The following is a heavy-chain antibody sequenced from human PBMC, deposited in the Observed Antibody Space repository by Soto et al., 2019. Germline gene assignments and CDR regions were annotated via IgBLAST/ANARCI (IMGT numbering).Heavy chain of an antibody. CDR3: ATGPLYCSGGSGYWFDP. Sequence: ASVKVSCKVSGYTLTELSMHWVRQAPGKGHEWMGGVDPEDGETIYAQQFQGRVTMTEDTSTDTAYMELSSMRSEDTAVYYCATGPLYCSGGSGYWFDPWGQGTLVAVSS. CDR2: VDPEDGET. V-gene: IGHV1-24*01. J-gene: IGHJ5*02. CDR1: GYTLTELS. D-gene: IGHD2-15*01.